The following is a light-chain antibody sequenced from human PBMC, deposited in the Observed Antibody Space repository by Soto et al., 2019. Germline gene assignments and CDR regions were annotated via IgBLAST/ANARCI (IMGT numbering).Light chain of an antibody. CDR2: GAS. J-gene: IGKJ4*01. CDR1: QSVNRN. V-gene: IGKV3-15*01. CDR3: QQNNNWPLT. Sequence: AMTQSPATLSVCPGERAALSCRGSQSVNRNLAWYQQRPGQAPRLLISGASTRATGVPARFSGSGSGTDFALTISSVQSEDFAVYFCQQNNNWPLTFGGGTKVDIK.